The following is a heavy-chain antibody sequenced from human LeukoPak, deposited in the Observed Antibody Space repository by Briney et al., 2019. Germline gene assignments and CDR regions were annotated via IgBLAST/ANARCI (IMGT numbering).Heavy chain of an antibody. CDR1: GYTFTSYA. CDR2: INAGNGNT. CDR3: ARGIYRGDYVWGSYRYVNWFDP. J-gene: IGHJ5*02. D-gene: IGHD3-16*02. Sequence: GASVKVSCTASGYTFTSYAMHWVRQAPGQRLEWMGWINAGNGNTKYSQKFQGRVTITRDTSASTAYMELSSLRSEDTAVYYCARGIYRGDYVWGSYRYVNWFDPWGQGTLVTVSS. V-gene: IGHV1-3*01.